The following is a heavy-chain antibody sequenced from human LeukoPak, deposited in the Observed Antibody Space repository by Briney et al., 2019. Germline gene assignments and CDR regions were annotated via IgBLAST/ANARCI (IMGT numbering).Heavy chain of an antibody. D-gene: IGHD2-21*02. V-gene: IGHV3-30*04. CDR2: ISYDGSNK. CDR1: GFTFSSYA. Sequence: PGGSLRLSCAASGFTFSSYAMHWVRQAPGKGLEWVAVISYDGSNKYYADSVKGRFTISRDDAKNSLYLQMNSLRAEDTAVYYCAREGGDYYSYADAFDVWGQGTMVTVSS. J-gene: IGHJ3*01. CDR3: AREGGDYYSYADAFDV.